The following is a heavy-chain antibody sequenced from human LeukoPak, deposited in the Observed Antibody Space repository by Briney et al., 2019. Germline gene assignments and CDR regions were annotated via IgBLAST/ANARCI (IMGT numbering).Heavy chain of an antibody. V-gene: IGHV5-51*01. D-gene: IGHD2/OR15-2a*01. J-gene: IGHJ4*02. CDR3: ATPYPREYCSSSACYFNY. Sequence: PGESLQISCKASGYSFTSYWIGWVRQMPGKGLEWMGIIYPDDSDTRYSPSFQGQVTISADKSIRAAFLEWSSLKASDTAMYYCATPYPREYCSSSACYFNYWGQGTLVTVSS. CDR1: GYSFTSYW. CDR2: IYPDDSDT.